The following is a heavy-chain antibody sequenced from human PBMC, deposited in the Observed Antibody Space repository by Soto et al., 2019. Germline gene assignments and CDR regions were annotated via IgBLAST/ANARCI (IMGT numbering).Heavy chain of an antibody. V-gene: IGHV1-69*06. CDR3: ATENGGNPGGHAFEI. CDR2: IVPMFGTT. Sequence: QVQLVQSGAEVKKPGSSVRVSCQSSGGTFSTYAISWVRQAPGQGLEWMGGIVPMFGTTTYAQNFQGRVTITAAIHTTTAYMEMSGLRSEDTAVYYCATENGGNPGGHAFEIWGQGTMVTVSS. J-gene: IGHJ3*02. D-gene: IGHD2-15*01. CDR1: GGTFSTYA.